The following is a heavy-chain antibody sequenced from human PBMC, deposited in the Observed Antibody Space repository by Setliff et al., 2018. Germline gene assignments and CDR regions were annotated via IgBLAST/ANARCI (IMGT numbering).Heavy chain of an antibody. CDR3: VRGFGCGEGICIYQFDQ. J-gene: IGHJ1*01. CDR1: GHAINSHY. V-gene: IGHV4-59*11. CDR2: IHYTGTT. D-gene: IGHD3-10*01. Sequence: KTSETLSLTCTVSGHAINSHYWSWIRQPPGKRLEYIGYIHYTGTTNYSPSLKGRVTITLDTSRNQFSLKLSSVTAADTAVYFCVRGFGCGEGICIYQFDQWGRGVLVTVSS.